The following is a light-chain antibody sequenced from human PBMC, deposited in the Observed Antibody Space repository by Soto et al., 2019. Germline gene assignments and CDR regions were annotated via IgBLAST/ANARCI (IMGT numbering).Light chain of an antibody. CDR2: EVN. Sequence: QSAVTQPPSASGSPGQSVAISCTGTSSDVGGYNYVSWYQQHPGKAPKLMIYEVNKRPSGVPDRFSGSKSGNTASLTVSGLQAEDDADYYCSSYAGSSNVFGTGTKLTVL. CDR1: SSDVGGYNY. J-gene: IGLJ1*01. V-gene: IGLV2-8*01. CDR3: SSYAGSSNV.